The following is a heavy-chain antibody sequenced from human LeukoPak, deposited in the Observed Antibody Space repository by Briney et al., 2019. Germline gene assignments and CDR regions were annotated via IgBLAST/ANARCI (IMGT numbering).Heavy chain of an antibody. D-gene: IGHD3-16*02. CDR1: GFTFSSYS. V-gene: IGHV3-48*01. CDR2: ISSSSSTI. Sequence: GGSLRLSCAASGFTFSSYSMNWVRQAPGKGLEWVSYISSSSSTIYYADSVKGRFTISRDNAKNSLYLQMNSLRAEDTAVYYCARITFGGVIVTPVDYWGQGTLVTVSS. J-gene: IGHJ4*02. CDR3: ARITFGGVIVTPVDY.